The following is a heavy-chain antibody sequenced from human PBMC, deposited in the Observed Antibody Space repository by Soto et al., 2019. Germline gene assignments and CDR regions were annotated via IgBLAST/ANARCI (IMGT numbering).Heavy chain of an antibody. D-gene: IGHD5-18*01. CDR3: ARDSPPDTWIQLWSEYYFDY. V-gene: IGHV6-1*01. J-gene: IGHJ4*02. CDR2: TYYRSKWYN. Sequence: SQTLSLTCAISGDSVSSNSAAWNWIRQSPSRGLEWLGRTYYRSKWYNDYAVSVKSRITINPDTSKNQFSLQLNSVTPEDTAVYYCARDSPPDTWIQLWSEYYFDYWGQGTLVTVSS. CDR1: GDSVSSNSAA.